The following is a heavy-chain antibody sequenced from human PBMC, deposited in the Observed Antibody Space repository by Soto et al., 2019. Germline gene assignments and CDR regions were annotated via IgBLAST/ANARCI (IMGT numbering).Heavy chain of an antibody. D-gene: IGHD1-1*01. CDR2: ISGGIDTS. CDR1: GFMFNNYA. CDR3: AIATLNICLGATCYYFDS. J-gene: IGHJ4*02. Sequence: EVQLLESGGDLIEPGGSLRLSCAASGFMFNNYAMSWVRQAPGRRLEWGSTISGGIDTSYHADSVRGRFSSSKDDSKNTVFLQMHNLRGEENGRYSCAIATLNICLGATCYYFDSLGQGTTVTVSS. V-gene: IGHV3-23*01.